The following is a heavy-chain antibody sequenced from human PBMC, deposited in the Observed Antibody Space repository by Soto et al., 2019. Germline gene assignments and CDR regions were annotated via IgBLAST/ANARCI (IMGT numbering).Heavy chain of an antibody. V-gene: IGHV3-43*01. CDR3: AKEKITFGGVIVTTYFDS. Sequence: GGSLRLSCAASGFTFGDYTMHWVRQAPGKGLEWVSLISWDGGSTYYADSVKGRFTISRDNSKNSLYLQMNSLRTEDTALYYCAKEKITFGGVIVTTYFDSWGQGTLVTVSS. CDR1: GFTFGDYT. CDR2: ISWDGGST. J-gene: IGHJ4*02. D-gene: IGHD3-16*02.